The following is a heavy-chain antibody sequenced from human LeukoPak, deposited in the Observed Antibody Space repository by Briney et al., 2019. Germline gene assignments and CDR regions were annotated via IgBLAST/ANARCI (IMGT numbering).Heavy chain of an antibody. J-gene: IGHJ4*02. CDR3: ARAHEYHDLLIDY. CDR2: ISYDGSNK. V-gene: IGHV3-30*03. D-gene: IGHD2-2*01. CDR1: GFTFSTYG. Sequence: GRSLRLSCAASGFTFSTYGMHWVRQAPGKGLEWVAVISYDGSNKYYADSVKGRFTISRDDSKNTLYLQMNSLRAEDTAVYYCARAHEYHDLLIDYWGQGTLITVSS.